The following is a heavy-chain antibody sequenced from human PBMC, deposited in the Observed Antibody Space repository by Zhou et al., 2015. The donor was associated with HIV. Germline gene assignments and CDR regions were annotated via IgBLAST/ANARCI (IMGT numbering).Heavy chain of an antibody. Sequence: QVQLVQSGAEVKKPGSSVKVSCKASGGTFSSYAISWVRQAPGQGLEWMGGIIPIFGTANYAQKFQGRVTITADESTSTAYMELSSLRSEDTAVYYCARGHGYCSGGSCYSSWEYGSRFDYWGQGTLVTVSS. V-gene: IGHV1-69*01. CDR2: IIPIFGTA. CDR1: GGTFSSYA. J-gene: IGHJ4*02. D-gene: IGHD2-15*01. CDR3: ARGHGYCSGGSCYSSWEYGSRFDY.